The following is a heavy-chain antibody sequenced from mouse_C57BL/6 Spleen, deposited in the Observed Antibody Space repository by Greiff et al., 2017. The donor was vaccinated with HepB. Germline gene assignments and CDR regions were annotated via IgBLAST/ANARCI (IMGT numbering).Heavy chain of an antibody. CDR1: GFTFSSYA. CDR3: ARERGPDYGSSYYYFDY. J-gene: IGHJ2*01. Sequence: EVQGVESGGGLVKPGGSLKLSCAASGFTFSSYAMSWVRQTPEKRLEWVATISDGGSYTYYPDNVKGRFTISRDNAKNNLYLQMSHLKSEDTAMYYCARERGPDYGSSYYYFDYWGQGTTLTVSS. V-gene: IGHV5-4*01. D-gene: IGHD1-1*01. CDR2: ISDGGSYT.